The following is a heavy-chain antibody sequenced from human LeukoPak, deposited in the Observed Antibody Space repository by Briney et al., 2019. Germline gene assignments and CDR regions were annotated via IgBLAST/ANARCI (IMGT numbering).Heavy chain of an antibody. D-gene: IGHD3-16*01. Sequence: SETLSLTCTVSDYSLSSSYYWGRLRPPPGKGLEWFGIIYHSGSTYYSLSLKSRVTISVETSKNKFSLKLSSVTAADTAVYYCARVFGRFTWYFDLWGRGTLVTVSS. CDR2: IYHSGST. CDR1: DYSLSSSYY. J-gene: IGHJ2*01. V-gene: IGHV4-38-2*02. CDR3: ARVFGRFTWYFDL.